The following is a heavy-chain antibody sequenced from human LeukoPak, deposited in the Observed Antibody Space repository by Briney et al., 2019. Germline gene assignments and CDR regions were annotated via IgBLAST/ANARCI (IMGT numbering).Heavy chain of an antibody. Sequence: ASETLSLTCTVSGAPIRSYFWNWIRQPAGKGPEWIGRVYASGSNIYNPSLKGRVAMSLDTSKSQFSLELTSVTVADTAVYFCARDPGPGGYLDFWGQGALVTVSS. CDR3: ARDPGPGGYLDF. J-gene: IGHJ4*02. CDR1: GAPIRSYF. V-gene: IGHV4-4*07. D-gene: IGHD3-10*01. CDR2: VYASGSN.